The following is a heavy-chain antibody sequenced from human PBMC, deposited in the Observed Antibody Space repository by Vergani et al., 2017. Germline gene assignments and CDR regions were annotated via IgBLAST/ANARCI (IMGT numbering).Heavy chain of an antibody. CDR2: IYYSGST. V-gene: IGHV4-59*01. Sequence: QVQLQESGPGLVKPSQTLSLTCTVSGGSISSYYWSWIRQPPGKGLEWIGYIYYSGSTNYNPSLKSRVTISVDTSKNQFSLKLSSVTAADTAVYYCARGWSPFYYYGMDVWGQGTTVTVSS. D-gene: IGHD3-3*01. CDR3: ARGWSPFYYYGMDV. J-gene: IGHJ6*02. CDR1: GGSISSYY.